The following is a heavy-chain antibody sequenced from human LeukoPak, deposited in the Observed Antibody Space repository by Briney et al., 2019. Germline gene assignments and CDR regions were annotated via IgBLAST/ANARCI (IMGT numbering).Heavy chain of an antibody. Sequence: SETLSLTCAVYGESFNDYYWSWIRQPPGKGLEWIGEMNHSGSINCNPSLESRVTISVDTSKNQLSLKLNSVTAADTAVYYCARLWLGESPLYYYYYGLDVWGQGTTVTVSS. J-gene: IGHJ6*02. CDR1: GESFNDYY. CDR3: ARLWLGESPLYYYYYGLDV. CDR2: MNHSGSI. V-gene: IGHV4-34*01. D-gene: IGHD3-10*01.